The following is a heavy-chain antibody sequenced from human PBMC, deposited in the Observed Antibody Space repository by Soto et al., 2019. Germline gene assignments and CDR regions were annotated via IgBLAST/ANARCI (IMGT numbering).Heavy chain of an antibody. CDR3: AKDRSYDNSGMDV. CDR1: GFTFDDYT. V-gene: IGHV3-43*01. Sequence: GGSLRPSCAASGFTFDDYTMHWVRQAPGKGLEWVSLISWDGGRTYYADSVKGRFTISRDNSKNSLYLQMNSLRTEDTALYYCAKDRSYDNSGMDVWGQGTTVTVSS. CDR2: ISWDGGRT. J-gene: IGHJ6*02. D-gene: IGHD3-22*01.